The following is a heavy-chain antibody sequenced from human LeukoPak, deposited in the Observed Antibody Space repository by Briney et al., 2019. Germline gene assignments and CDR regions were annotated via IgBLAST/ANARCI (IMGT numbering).Heavy chain of an antibody. CDR3: ARPLGGYYYDPGFDY. CDR1: RGSFSSSSYY. CDR2: ISYSGSP. J-gene: IGHJ4*02. V-gene: IGHV4-39*01. D-gene: IGHD3-22*01. Sequence: PSETLSLTCTVSRGSFSSSSYYWGWIRQPPGKGLEWIGTISYSGSPYYNPSLTSRVTISADTSKNQFSLRLTSVTAADTAIYYCARPLGGYYYDPGFDYWGQGTLVTVSS.